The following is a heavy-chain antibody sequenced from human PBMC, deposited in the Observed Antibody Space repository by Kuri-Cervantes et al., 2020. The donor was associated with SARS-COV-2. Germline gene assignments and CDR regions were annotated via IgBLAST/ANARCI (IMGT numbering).Heavy chain of an antibody. V-gene: IGHV3-48*01. CDR1: GFIFNAYD. CDR2: ISSGSRSK. J-gene: IGHJ2*01. CDR3: ARDPHITLIRGAYFDL. Sequence: GGSLRLSCAASGFIFNAYDMNWVRQAPGKGLEWVSYISSGSRSKYYGDSVKGRFTISRDNAKQLLYLQMNSLRAEDTAVYYCARDPHITLIRGAYFDLWGRGTLVTVSS. D-gene: IGHD3-10*01.